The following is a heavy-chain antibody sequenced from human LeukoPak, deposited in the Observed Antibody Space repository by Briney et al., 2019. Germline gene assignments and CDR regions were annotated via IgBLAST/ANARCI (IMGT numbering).Heavy chain of an antibody. Sequence: GGSLRLSCAASGFAFSSHTMNWVRQAPGKGLEWVSSISGSGDSTYYADSVKGRFTISRDNSKNTLYLQMNSLRAEDTAVYYCARILDSAWGELGYWGQGTLVTVSS. D-gene: IGHD6-19*01. CDR1: GFAFSSHT. V-gene: IGHV3-23*01. J-gene: IGHJ4*02. CDR2: ISGSGDST. CDR3: ARILDSAWGELGY.